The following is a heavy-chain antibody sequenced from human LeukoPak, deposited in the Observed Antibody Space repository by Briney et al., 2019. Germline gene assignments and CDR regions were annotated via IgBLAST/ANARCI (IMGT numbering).Heavy chain of an antibody. Sequence: GGTLRLSCVASGFTFRSHGMNWVRQAPGKGLEWVSGIRGDGITTYYADSVKGRFTISRDNSKNTLYLQMNSLRAEDTAVYYCAKIDSSGYYSSYAFDIWGQGTMVTVSS. V-gene: IGHV3-23*01. D-gene: IGHD3-22*01. CDR2: IRGDGITT. J-gene: IGHJ3*02. CDR3: AKIDSSGYYSSYAFDI. CDR1: GFTFRSHG.